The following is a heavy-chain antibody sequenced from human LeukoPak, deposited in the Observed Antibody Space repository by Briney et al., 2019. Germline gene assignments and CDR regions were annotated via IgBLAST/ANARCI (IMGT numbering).Heavy chain of an antibody. CDR1: GGSISSGSYY. CDR3: ARTDYGDYVWNRWFDP. Sequence: SQTLSLTCTVSGGSISSGSYYWSWIRQPAGKGLEWIGRIYTSGSTNYNPSLKSRVTISVDTSKNQFSLKLSSVTAADTAVYYCARTDYGDYVWNRWFDPWGQGTLVTVSS. J-gene: IGHJ5*02. CDR2: IYTSGST. D-gene: IGHD4-17*01. V-gene: IGHV4-61*02.